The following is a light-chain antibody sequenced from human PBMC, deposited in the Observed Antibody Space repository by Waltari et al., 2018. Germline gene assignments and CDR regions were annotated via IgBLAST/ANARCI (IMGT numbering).Light chain of an antibody. V-gene: IGKV4-1*01. CDR1: QNILYSSHSKNN. CDR2: WAS. J-gene: IGKJ2*01. CDR3: QQYYSIPYT. Sequence: DIVMTQSPDSLAVSLGERATINCKSSQNILYSSHSKNNLAWYQHKPGQPPKLLVYWASTRESGVPDRFSGSGSETDFTLTISSLQAEDVAVYYCQQYYSIPYTFGQGTKVEIK.